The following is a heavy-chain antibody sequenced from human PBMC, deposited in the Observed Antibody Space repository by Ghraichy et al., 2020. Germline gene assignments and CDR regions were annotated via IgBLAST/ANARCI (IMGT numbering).Heavy chain of an antibody. Sequence: LSLTCAASGFTFSNYGMHWVRQAPGKGLQWVAVISYDGSNRYYVDPVKGRFTISRDNSKNTMYLQMNSVRAEDTAVYFCAKDLGVRVEDNYYYYGMDVWGPGTSVTISS. D-gene: IGHD5-24*01. CDR2: ISYDGSNR. V-gene: IGHV3-30*18. CDR1: GFTFSNYG. CDR3: AKDLGVRVEDNYYYYGMDV. J-gene: IGHJ6*02.